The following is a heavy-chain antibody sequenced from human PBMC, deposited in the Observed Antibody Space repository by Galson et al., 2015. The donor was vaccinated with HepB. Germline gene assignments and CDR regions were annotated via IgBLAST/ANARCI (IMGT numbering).Heavy chain of an antibody. Sequence: SLRLSCAASGFTFSSYAMSWVRQAPGKGLEWVSAISGSGGSTYYADSVKDRFTISRDNSKNTLYLQMNSLRAEDTAVYYCAKAPSDWLFYFDYWGQGTLVTVSS. J-gene: IGHJ4*02. CDR3: AKAPSDWLFYFDY. D-gene: IGHD3-9*01. CDR2: ISGSGGST. CDR1: GFTFSSYA. V-gene: IGHV3-23*01.